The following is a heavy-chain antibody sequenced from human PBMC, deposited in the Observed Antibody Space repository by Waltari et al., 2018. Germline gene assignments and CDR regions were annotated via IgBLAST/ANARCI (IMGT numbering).Heavy chain of an antibody. CDR1: GGSFSGYY. D-gene: IGHD2-2*02. Sequence: QVQLQQWGAGLLKPSETLSLTCAVYGGSFSGYYCSWIRQPPGKGLEWIGEINHSVSTNYNPSLKSRVTISVDTSKNQFSLKLSAVTAADTAVYYCARTVPAAIRGTWGYYGMDVWGQGTTVTVSS. V-gene: IGHV4-34*01. CDR3: ARTVPAAIRGTWGYYGMDV. J-gene: IGHJ6*02. CDR2: INHSVST.